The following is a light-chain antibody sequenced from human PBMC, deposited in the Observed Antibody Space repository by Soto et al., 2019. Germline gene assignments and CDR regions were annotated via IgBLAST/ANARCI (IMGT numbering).Light chain of an antibody. CDR2: AAS. J-gene: IGKJ2*01. CDR1: QSISFH. V-gene: IGKV1-39*01. Sequence: DIQMTQSPSSLSASVGDTVTITCRASQSISFHLNWYQQKPGKVPKLLLYAASNLQSGVPLRFSGSGSETEFALTITSLQPEDVATYHSQQSYIPPYTVGQGTKLEI. CDR3: QQSYIPPYT.